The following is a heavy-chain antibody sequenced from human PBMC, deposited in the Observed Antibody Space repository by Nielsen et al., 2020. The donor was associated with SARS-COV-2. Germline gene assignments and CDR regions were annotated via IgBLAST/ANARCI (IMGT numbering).Heavy chain of an antibody. V-gene: IGHV3-48*04. CDR1: GFAFHSHS. J-gene: IGHJ4*02. D-gene: IGHD6-19*01. Sequence: GESLKISCTASGFAFHSHSMVWVHQAPGKGLEWIAYINPSRTTIYYGDAVRGRFTVSRDNADNSLYLQMNGLRADDTASYYCASLQGTLSVAGTGLGFFDRWGQGTLVTVSS. CDR2: INPSRTTI. CDR3: ASLQGTLSVAGTGLGFFDR.